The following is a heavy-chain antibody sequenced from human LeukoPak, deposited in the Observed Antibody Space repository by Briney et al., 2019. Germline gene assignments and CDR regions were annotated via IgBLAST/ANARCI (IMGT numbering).Heavy chain of an antibody. CDR2: FDPEDGET. J-gene: IGHJ4*02. Sequence: EASLKVSCKVSGYTLTELSMHWVRQAPGKGLEWMGGFDPEDGETIYAQKFQGRVTMTEDTSTDTAYMELSSLRSEDTAVYYCATIGGNSYDYWGQGTLVTVSS. V-gene: IGHV1-24*01. CDR1: GYTLTELS. D-gene: IGHD4-23*01. CDR3: ATIGGNSYDY.